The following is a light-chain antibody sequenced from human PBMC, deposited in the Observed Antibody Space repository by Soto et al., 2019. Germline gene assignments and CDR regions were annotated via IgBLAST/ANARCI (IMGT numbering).Light chain of an antibody. Sequence: EIVMTQSPATLSVSPGGRATLSCRASQSASDNLAWYQQKRGQAPSLLIYGASARATDIPARFSGSGSGTEFTLTISRLQSEDFAVYFWQQYYKLPYTFGQGARLEIK. CDR1: QSASDN. CDR2: GAS. J-gene: IGKJ2*01. V-gene: IGKV3-15*01. CDR3: QQYYKLPYT.